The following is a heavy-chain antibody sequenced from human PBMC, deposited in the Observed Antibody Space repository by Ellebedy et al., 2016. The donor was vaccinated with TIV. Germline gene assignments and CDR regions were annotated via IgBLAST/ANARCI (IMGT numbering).Heavy chain of an antibody. Sequence: GESLKISCAASGFTFSSYWMHWVRQAPGKGLVWVSRINSDGSSTSYADSVKGRFTISRDNAKNTLYMQMNSLRAEDTAVYYCARDAGYNYGHPFDYWGQGTLVTVSS. V-gene: IGHV3-74*01. J-gene: IGHJ4*02. CDR1: GFTFSSYW. D-gene: IGHD5-18*01. CDR2: INSDGSST. CDR3: ARDAGYNYGHPFDY.